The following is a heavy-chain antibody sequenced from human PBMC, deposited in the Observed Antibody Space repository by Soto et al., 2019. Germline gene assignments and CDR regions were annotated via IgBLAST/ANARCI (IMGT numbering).Heavy chain of an antibody. CDR2: ISYDGSNK. V-gene: IGHV3-30*18. CDR1: GFTFSSYG. Sequence: AGGSLRLSCAASGFTFSSYGMHWVRQAPGKGLEWVAVISYDGSNKYYADSVKGRFTISRDNSKNTLYLQMNSLRAEDTAVYYCAKGNNWNLGRGMDVWGQGTTVTVSS. J-gene: IGHJ6*02. D-gene: IGHD1-7*01. CDR3: AKGNNWNLGRGMDV.